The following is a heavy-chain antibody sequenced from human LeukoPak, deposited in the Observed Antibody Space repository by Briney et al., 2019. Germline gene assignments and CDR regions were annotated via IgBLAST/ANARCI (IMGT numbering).Heavy chain of an antibody. CDR3: ARESVRQWITMVRGLQGLAPVHWFDP. CDR1: GGSISSGGYS. Sequence: PSQTLSLTCAVSGGSISSGGYSWSWIRQPPGKGLEWIEYIYYSGSTNYNPSLKSRVTMSVDTSKNQFSLKLSSVTAADTAVYYCARESVRQWITMVRGLQGLAPVHWFDPWGQGTLVTVSS. D-gene: IGHD3-10*01. J-gene: IGHJ5*02. CDR2: IYYSGST. V-gene: IGHV4-30-4*07.